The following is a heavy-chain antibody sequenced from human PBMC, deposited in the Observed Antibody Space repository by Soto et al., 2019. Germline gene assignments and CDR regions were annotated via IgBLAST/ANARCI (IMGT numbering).Heavy chain of an antibody. J-gene: IGHJ6*02. CDR2: IIPIINTP. Sequence: QVHLVQSEAEVKRPGSSVTVSCKTSGGTFSSNPISWVRQAPGQGLEWIGVIIPIINTPNYAQSLQDRVTMSADRSTNTAYMEFTTFRSDDTAVYDCASDRSAVKRRESCSYHIMGVWGQGTTVTVFS. D-gene: IGHD2-2*01. V-gene: IGHV1-69*06. CDR3: ASDRSAVKRRESCSYHIMGV. CDR1: GGTFSSNP.